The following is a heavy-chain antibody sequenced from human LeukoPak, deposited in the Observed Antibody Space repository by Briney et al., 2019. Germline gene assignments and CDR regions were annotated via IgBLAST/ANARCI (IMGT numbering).Heavy chain of an antibody. CDR2: IKSKTDGGTT. V-gene: IGHV3-15*01. Sequence: GGSLRLSCAASGFTFNNAWMSWVRQAPGKGLEWVGRIKSKTDGGTTDYAAPVKGRFTISRDDSKNTLYLQMNSLKTEDTAVYYCTTDTIFGVVIDTLFDYWGQGTLVTVSS. CDR1: GFTFNNAW. CDR3: TTDTIFGVVIDTLFDY. J-gene: IGHJ4*02. D-gene: IGHD3-3*01.